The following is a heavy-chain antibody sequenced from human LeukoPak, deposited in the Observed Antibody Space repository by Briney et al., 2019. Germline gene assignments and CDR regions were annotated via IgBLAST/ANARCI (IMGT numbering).Heavy chain of an antibody. V-gene: IGHV3-9*01. Sequence: GWSLRLSCAASGFTFDDYAMHWVRQAPGKGLEWVSGISWNSGSIGYADSVKGRFTISRDNAKNSLYLQMNSLRAEDTALYYCAKGNLSGWYSYYFDYWGQGTLVTVSS. D-gene: IGHD6-19*01. CDR1: GFTFDDYA. CDR2: ISWNSGSI. J-gene: IGHJ4*02. CDR3: AKGNLSGWYSYYFDY.